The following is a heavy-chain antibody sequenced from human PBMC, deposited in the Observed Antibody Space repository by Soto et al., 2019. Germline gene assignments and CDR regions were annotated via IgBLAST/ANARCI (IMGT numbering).Heavy chain of an antibody. J-gene: IGHJ3*02. CDR3: ARTLGITNPAHAFDI. V-gene: IGHV1-3*01. D-gene: IGHD3-10*01. CDR2: INPDNGNT. Sequence: ASVKVSCKASGYTFTRYTMNWVRQAPGQRLEWMGWINPDNGNTKSSQKFQDRVIITRDTSTSTAYMELRSLRSDDTAVYCCARTLGITNPAHAFDIWGQGTMVTVSS. CDR1: GYTFTRYT.